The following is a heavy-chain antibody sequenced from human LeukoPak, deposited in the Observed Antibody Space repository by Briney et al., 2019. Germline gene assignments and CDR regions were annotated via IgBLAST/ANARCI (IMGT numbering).Heavy chain of an antibody. J-gene: IGHJ5*02. Sequence: GGSLRLSCAASGFTVSTYDMSWVRQAPGKGPEWVSGFSGSGGNADYADSVKGRFTISRDNSKNTLYLQMNSLRADDTAVYYCAKPLYNSGWYGGGDSWGQGTLVTVSA. D-gene: IGHD6-19*01. CDR3: AKPLYNSGWYGGGDS. V-gene: IGHV3-23*01. CDR2: FSGSGGNA. CDR1: GFTVSTYD.